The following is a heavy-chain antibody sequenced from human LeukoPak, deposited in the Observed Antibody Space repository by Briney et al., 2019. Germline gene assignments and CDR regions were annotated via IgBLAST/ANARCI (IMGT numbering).Heavy chain of an antibody. CDR3: AKGGPMIVVVITGFDY. D-gene: IGHD3-22*01. J-gene: IGHJ4*02. Sequence: PGGSLRLSCAASGFTFSSYAMSWVRQAPGKGLEWVSAICGSGGSTYYADSVKGRFTISRDNSKNTLYLQMNSLRAEDTAVYYCAKGGPMIVVVITGFDYWGQGTLVTVSS. CDR2: ICGSGGST. CDR1: GFTFSSYA. V-gene: IGHV3-23*01.